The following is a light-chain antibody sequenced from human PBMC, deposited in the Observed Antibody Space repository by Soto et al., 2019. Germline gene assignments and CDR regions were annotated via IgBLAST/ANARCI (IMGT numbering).Light chain of an antibody. Sequence: EIVMTQSPVTLSVSPGERATLSCRASQSVTNSYLAWYQQKHGQAPRLLIFGASTRAAGIPARFSVSVSGTEGTLTISSLKSEDGAVYYCQQSSNWPLTFCGGTKVDIK. CDR2: GAS. CDR1: QSVTNSY. CDR3: QQSSNWPLT. V-gene: IGKV3-15*01. J-gene: IGKJ4*01.